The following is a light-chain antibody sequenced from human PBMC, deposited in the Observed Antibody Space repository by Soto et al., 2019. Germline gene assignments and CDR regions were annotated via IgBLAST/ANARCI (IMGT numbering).Light chain of an antibody. J-gene: IGLJ2*01. CDR2: KNT. CDR3: ATWDASLSGVV. V-gene: IGLV1-47*01. CDR1: SSNIGTYH. Sequence: QSLLTQPPSASGTPGQRVTISCSGSSSNIGTYHVFWYQHLPGTAPKVVIYKNTQRPSGVPDRISGSTSGTSASLAISGLRSEDEAEYYCATWDASLSGVVFGGGTKLTVL.